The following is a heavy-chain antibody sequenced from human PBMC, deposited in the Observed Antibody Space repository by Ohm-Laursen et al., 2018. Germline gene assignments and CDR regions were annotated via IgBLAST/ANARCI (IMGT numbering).Heavy chain of an antibody. Sequence: SDTLSLTCSVSGASISSYYWTWIRQPPGKGLEWIGHFYHSGGTNNNPSFKSRVTISIDTSKNQVSLNLNSVTAADTAVYYCARGRTGYSSGWSPWGQGTMVTVSS. J-gene: IGHJ3*01. CDR3: ARGRTGYSSGWSP. CDR1: GASISSYY. D-gene: IGHD6-19*01. V-gene: IGHV4-59*12. CDR2: FYHSGGT.